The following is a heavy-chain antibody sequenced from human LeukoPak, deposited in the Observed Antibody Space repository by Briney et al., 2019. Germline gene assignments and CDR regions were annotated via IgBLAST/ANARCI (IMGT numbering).Heavy chain of an antibody. Sequence: SVKVSCKASGGTFSSYAISWVRQAPGQGLEWMGGIIPIFGTANYAQKFQGRVTITADESTSTAYMELSSLRSEDTVVYYCARSRSGSGYYTEIDYWGQGTLVTVSS. CDR2: IIPIFGTA. CDR1: GGTFSSYA. D-gene: IGHD3-3*01. CDR3: ARSRSGSGYYTEIDY. V-gene: IGHV1-69*13. J-gene: IGHJ4*02.